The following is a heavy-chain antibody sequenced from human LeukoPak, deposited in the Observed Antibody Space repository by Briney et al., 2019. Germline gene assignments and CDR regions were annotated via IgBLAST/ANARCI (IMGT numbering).Heavy chain of an antibody. J-gene: IGHJ1*01. V-gene: IGHV3-7*01. D-gene: IGHD2-21*02. CDR3: TSWGDTTAEYFQR. CDR2: INPDGRDT. CDR1: GFAFNRCW. Sequence: GGSLRLSCVVSGFAFNRCWMNWVRQAPGKGLEWVAHINPDGRDTYYVDSVKGRFTISRDNAENSMYLQMNSLRVEDTAVYYCTSWGDTTAEYFQRWGQGTLVTVSS.